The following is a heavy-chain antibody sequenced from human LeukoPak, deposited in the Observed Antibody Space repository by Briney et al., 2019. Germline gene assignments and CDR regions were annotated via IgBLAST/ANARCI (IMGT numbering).Heavy chain of an antibody. CDR2: INTGNGNT. CDR1: GYTFTSYT. J-gene: IGHJ5*01. V-gene: IGHV1-3*03. D-gene: IGHD6-13*01. CDR3: ARSAVGMRFDS. Sequence: ASVKVSCKASGYTFTSYTIHWVRQAPGQRLEWMGWINTGNGNTKYSQEFQGRVTFTRDTSASTAYMELSSLKSKDVAVYYCARSAVGMRFDSWGQGTLVTVSS.